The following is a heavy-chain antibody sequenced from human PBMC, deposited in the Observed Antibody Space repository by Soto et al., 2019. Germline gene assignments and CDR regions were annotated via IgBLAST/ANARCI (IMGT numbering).Heavy chain of an antibody. V-gene: IGHV4-34*01. CDR3: ARGSGKLRYFDWLLAPHLDY. D-gene: IGHD3-9*01. CDR2: INHSGST. Sequence: SETLSLTCAVYGGSFGGYYWSWIGQPPGKGLEWIGEINHSGSTNYNPSLKSRVTISVDTSKNQFSLKLSSVTAADTAVYYCARGSGKLRYFDWLLAPHLDYWGQGTLVTVXS. J-gene: IGHJ4*02. CDR1: GGSFGGYY.